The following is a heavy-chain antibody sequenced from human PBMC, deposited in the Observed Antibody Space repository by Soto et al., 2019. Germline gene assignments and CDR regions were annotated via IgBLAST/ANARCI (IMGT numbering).Heavy chain of an antibody. J-gene: IGHJ4*02. CDR3: AKELYRRSTGDFDY. D-gene: IGHD3-16*02. Sequence: EVQLVESGGGLVQPGRSLRLSCAASGFTFDDYVMHWVRQAPGKGLEWVSGISWNSGNIAYADSVKGRFTISRDNAKNSLYLQMNSLRAEDTALYYCAKELYRRSTGDFDYWGQGTLVTVSS. V-gene: IGHV3-9*01. CDR1: GFTFDDYV. CDR2: ISWNSGNI.